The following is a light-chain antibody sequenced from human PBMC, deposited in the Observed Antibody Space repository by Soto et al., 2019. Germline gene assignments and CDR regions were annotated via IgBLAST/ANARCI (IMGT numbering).Light chain of an antibody. CDR3: SSYTSSSTRV. V-gene: IGLV2-14*01. CDR1: SSDVGGYNY. J-gene: IGLJ1*01. CDR2: DVS. Sequence: QSVLTQRASVSGSPGQSITISCTGTSSDVGGYNYVSWYQQHPGKAPKLMIYDVSNRPSGVSNRFSGSKSGNTASLSISGLQAEDEADYYCSSYTSSSTRVFGTGTRSPS.